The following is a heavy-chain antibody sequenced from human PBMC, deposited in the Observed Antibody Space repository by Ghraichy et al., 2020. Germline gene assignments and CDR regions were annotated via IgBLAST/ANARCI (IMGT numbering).Heavy chain of an antibody. CDR2: ISGSGGST. CDR3: ARDCSSTSCYQYYYYYYGMDV. CDR1: GFTFSSYA. Sequence: GGSLRLSCAASGFTFSSYAMSWVRQAPGKGLEWVSAISGSGGSTYYADSVKGRFTISRDNSKNTLYLQMNSLRAEDTAVYYCARDCSSTSCYQYYYYYYGMDVWGQGTTVTVSS. V-gene: IGHV3-23*01. J-gene: IGHJ6*02. D-gene: IGHD2-2*01.